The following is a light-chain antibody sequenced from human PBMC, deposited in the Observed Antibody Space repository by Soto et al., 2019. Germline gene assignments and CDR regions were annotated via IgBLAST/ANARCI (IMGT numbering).Light chain of an antibody. V-gene: IGLV2-14*01. Sequence: QSVLTQPASVSGSPGQSITISCTGTSSDVGGYNYVSWYQQHPGKAPKLMIYEVSNRPSGVSNRFSGSKSGSTASLTISGLQAEDEADCYCSSYTSSSTWVFGGGTKVTVL. CDR1: SSDVGGYNY. J-gene: IGLJ3*02. CDR2: EVS. CDR3: SSYTSSSTWV.